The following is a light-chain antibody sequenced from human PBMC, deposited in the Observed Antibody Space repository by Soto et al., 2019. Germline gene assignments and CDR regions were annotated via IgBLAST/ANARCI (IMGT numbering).Light chain of an antibody. CDR3: QQYNNWSLYT. CDR2: GAS. V-gene: IGKV3-15*01. J-gene: IGKJ2*01. Sequence: EIVMTQSPATLSVSPGARATLSCRASQSVSSNLAWYQQKPGQDPRLLIYGASTRATGIPARFSGSGSGTEFTLTISSLQSEDFAVYYCQQYNNWSLYTFGQGTKLEIK. CDR1: QSVSSN.